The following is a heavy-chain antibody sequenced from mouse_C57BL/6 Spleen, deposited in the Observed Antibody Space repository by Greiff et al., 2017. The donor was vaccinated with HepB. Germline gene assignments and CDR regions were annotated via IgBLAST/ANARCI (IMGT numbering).Heavy chain of an antibody. D-gene: IGHD1-1*01. CDR1: GYTFTSYW. CDR3: ARRLLRDRGYAMDY. Sequence: QVQLQQPGAELVKPGASVKMSCKASGYTFTSYWITWVKQRPGQGLEWIGDIYPGSGSTNYNEKFKSKATLTVDTSSSTAYMQLSSLTSEDSAVYYCARRLLRDRGYAMDYWGQGTSVTVSS. V-gene: IGHV1-55*01. CDR2: IYPGSGST. J-gene: IGHJ4*01.